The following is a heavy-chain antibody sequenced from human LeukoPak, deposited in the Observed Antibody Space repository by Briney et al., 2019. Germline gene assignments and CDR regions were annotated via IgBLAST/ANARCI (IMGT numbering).Heavy chain of an antibody. V-gene: IGHV3-30*18. J-gene: IGHJ4*02. D-gene: IGHD3-9*01. CDR1: GFTFSSHD. CDR3: AKDGARYLLTYYFEY. CDR2: ISYDGSKQ. Sequence: PGGSLRLSCAISGFTFSSHDMHWVRQAPGKGLEWVAAISYDGSKQLYADSVKGRFTISRDNSKNTLNLQMNSLRDEDTAVYYCAKDGARYLLTYYFEYWGQGTLVTVSS.